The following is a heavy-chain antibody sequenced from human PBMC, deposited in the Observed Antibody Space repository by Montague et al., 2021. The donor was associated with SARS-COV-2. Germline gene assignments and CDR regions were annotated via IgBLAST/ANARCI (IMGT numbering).Heavy chain of an antibody. J-gene: IGHJ4*02. D-gene: IGHD5-24*01. CDR2: IYYRSKWYN. CDR3: LQGYYFDS. CDR1: GDSVSSNNAA. V-gene: IGHV6-1*01. Sequence: CAISGDSVSSNNAAWNWIRQSPSRGLEWLGRIYYRSKWYNDYAVSVKSRITIDADTSKNHFSLQLKSMTPEDTAVYYCLQGYYFDSWGQGTLVTVSS.